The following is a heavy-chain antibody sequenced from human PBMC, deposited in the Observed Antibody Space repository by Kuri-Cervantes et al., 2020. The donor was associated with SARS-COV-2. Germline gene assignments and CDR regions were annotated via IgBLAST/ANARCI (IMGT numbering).Heavy chain of an antibody. Sequence: ASVKVSCKASGYTFTSYAMHWVRQAPGQRLEWMGWINAGNGNTKYSQKFQGRVTITADESTSTAYMELSSLRSEDTAVYYCARGGRGYCSSTSCYNYYYYGMDDWGQGTTVTVSS. CDR3: ARGGRGYCSSTSCYNYYYYGMDD. CDR2: INAGNGNT. D-gene: IGHD2-2*01. CDR1: GYTFTSYA. V-gene: IGHV1-3*01. J-gene: IGHJ6*02.